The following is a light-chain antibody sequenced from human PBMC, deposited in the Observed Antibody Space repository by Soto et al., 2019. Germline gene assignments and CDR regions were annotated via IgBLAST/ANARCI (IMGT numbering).Light chain of an antibody. CDR1: QSVSSSY. V-gene: IGKV3-20*01. CDR3: QQYGSSGT. CDR2: GAS. J-gene: IGKJ1*01. Sequence: EIVMTQSPAALSVSPGERATLSCRASQSVSSSYLAWYQQKPGQAPRLLIYGASSRATGIPDRFSGSGSGTDFTPTISRLEPEDFAVYYCQQYGSSGTFGQGTKVDIK.